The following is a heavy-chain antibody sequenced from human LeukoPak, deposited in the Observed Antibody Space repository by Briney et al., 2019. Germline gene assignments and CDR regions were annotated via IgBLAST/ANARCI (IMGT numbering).Heavy chain of an antibody. CDR1: GYSISSGYY. CDR3: ASSLWSGYYAKFDP. CDR2: IYHSGST. D-gene: IGHD3-3*01. V-gene: IGHV4-38-2*02. J-gene: IGHJ5*02. Sequence: SETLSLTCTVSGYSISSGYYWGWIRQPPGKGLEWIGSIYHSGSTYYNPSLKSRVNISVDTSKNQFSLKLSSVTAADTAVYYCASSLWSGYYAKFDPWGQGTLVTVSS.